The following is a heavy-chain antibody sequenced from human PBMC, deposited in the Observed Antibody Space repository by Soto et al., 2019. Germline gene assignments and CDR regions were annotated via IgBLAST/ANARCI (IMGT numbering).Heavy chain of an antibody. CDR2: IYSGGRT. Sequence: EVQLVESGGGLVQPGGSLRLSCAASGFSVTYTYMSWIRQAPGKGLEWVSVIYSGGRTFYADSVRGRFTISRDEGKNKHYLQMHSLRPEETAVYFCARSDCSSGSCPNWFDPWGQGTPVIVSS. V-gene: IGHV3-66*01. D-gene: IGHD2-15*01. CDR3: ARSDCSSGSCPNWFDP. CDR1: GFSVTYTY. J-gene: IGHJ5*02.